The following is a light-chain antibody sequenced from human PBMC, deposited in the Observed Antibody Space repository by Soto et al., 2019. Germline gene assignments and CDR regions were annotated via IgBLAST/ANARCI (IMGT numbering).Light chain of an antibody. CDR3: EQYNSYWWT. J-gene: IGKJ1*01. CDR2: KAS. CDR1: QSISSW. V-gene: IGKV1-5*03. Sequence: DIQMTQSPSTLSASVGDRVTITCRASQSISSWLAWYQQKPGKAPKLLIYKASSLESGVPSRFSGSGSGTEFTLTISSLQPDDFATYDCEQYNSYWWTFGQGTKVECK.